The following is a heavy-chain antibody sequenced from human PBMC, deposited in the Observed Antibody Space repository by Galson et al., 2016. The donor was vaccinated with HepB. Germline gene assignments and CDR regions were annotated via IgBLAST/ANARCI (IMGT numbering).Heavy chain of an antibody. CDR2: VSADGFAT. Sequence: SLRLSCAASGFTFNHYALHWVRQAPGKGLEYVSTVSADGFATYYADSVKGRFTISRDNAKNSLYLQMNSLRAEDTAVYYCARNLLFDWLSRADFDYWGQGTLVTVSS. V-gene: IGHV3-64*04. D-gene: IGHD3-9*01. J-gene: IGHJ4*02. CDR1: GFTFNHYA. CDR3: ARNLLFDWLSRADFDY.